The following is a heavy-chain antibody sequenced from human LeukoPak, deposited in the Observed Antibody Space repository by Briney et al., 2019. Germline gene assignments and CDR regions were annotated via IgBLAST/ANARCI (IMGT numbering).Heavy chain of an antibody. J-gene: IGHJ3*02. CDR3: ATEPRITVPDAFDI. CDR2: INPNSGGT. D-gene: IGHD1-14*01. V-gene: IGHV1-2*02. Sequence: ASVKVSCKASGYTFTGYYMHWVRQAPGQGLEWMGWINPNSGGTNYAQKFQGRVTMTRDTSISTAYMELSRLRSDDTAVYYCATEPRITVPDAFDIWGQGTMVTVSS. CDR1: GYTFTGYY.